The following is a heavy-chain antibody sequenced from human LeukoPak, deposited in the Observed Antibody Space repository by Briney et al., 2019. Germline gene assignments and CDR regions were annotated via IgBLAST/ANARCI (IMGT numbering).Heavy chain of an antibody. CDR3: ARYTTDIVASNTDY. V-gene: IGHV5-51*01. CDR1: GYSFISYW. Sequence: GESLKISCKGSGYSFISYWIGWVRQMPGKGLEWMGSIYPGDSETRYSPSFQGQVTMSADKSISTAYLQWSSLRASDTAMYYCARYTTDIVASNTDYWGQGTLVTVSS. D-gene: IGHD5-12*01. CDR2: IYPGDSET. J-gene: IGHJ4*02.